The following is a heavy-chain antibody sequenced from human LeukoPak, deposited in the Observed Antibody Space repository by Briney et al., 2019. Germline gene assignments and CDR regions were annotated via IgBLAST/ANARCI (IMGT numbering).Heavy chain of an antibody. J-gene: IGHJ4*02. CDR1: GFTFSSYS. V-gene: IGHV3-21*01. D-gene: IGHD2-2*01. CDR3: AREYCSSTSCYPNSWEPHFDY. Sequence: GGSLRLSCAASGFTFSSYSMNWVRQAPGKGLEWVSSISSSSSYIYYADSVKGRFTISRDNAKNSLYLQMNSLRAEDTAVYYCAREYCSSTSCYPNSWEPHFDYWGQGTLVTVSS. CDR2: ISSSSSYI.